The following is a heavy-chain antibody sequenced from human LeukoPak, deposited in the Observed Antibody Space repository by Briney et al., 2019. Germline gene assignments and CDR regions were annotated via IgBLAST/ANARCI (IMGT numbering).Heavy chain of an antibody. CDR2: IYHSGST. CDR3: ARVPYYYDSSGYQDAFDI. V-gene: IGHV4-30-2*01. CDR1: GGSISSGGYS. D-gene: IGHD3-22*01. J-gene: IGHJ3*02. Sequence: SQTLSLTCAVSGGSISSGGYSWSWIRQPPGKGLEWIGYIYHSGSTYYNPSLKSRVTISVDRSKNQFSLKLSSVTAADTAVYYCARVPYYYDSSGYQDAFDIWGQGTMVTVSS.